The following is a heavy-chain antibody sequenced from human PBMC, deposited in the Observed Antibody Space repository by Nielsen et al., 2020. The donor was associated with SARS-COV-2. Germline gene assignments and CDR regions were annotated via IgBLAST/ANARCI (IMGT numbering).Heavy chain of an antibody. CDR3: AKGAVDAEYFQH. D-gene: IGHD2-21*01. V-gene: IGHV3-23*01. CDR1: GFTFSSYA. Sequence: GESLKISCAASGFTFSSYAMSWVRQAPGKGLEWVSAISGSDDSTYYTDSVKGRFTISRDNSKNTVYLQMNSLRAEDTAVYYCAKGAVDAEYFQHWGRGTLVTVSS. CDR2: ISGSDDST. J-gene: IGHJ1*01.